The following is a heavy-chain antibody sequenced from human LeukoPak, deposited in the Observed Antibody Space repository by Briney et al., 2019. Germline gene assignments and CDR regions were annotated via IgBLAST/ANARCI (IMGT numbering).Heavy chain of an antibody. D-gene: IGHD4-11*01. J-gene: IGHJ6*03. CDR3: ARHRGDNSNPRYYFYYMDV. CDR2: MYRRGST. CDR1: GHSISSGYY. V-gene: IGHV4-38-2*01. Sequence: SETLSLTCSVSGHSISSGYYWGWIRQPPGKGLEWIGTMYRRGSTYYNPSLKSRVTMSGDTSKNHFSLKLCSVIAADAAVYYCARHRGDNSNPRYYFYYMDVWGKGTTVTVSS.